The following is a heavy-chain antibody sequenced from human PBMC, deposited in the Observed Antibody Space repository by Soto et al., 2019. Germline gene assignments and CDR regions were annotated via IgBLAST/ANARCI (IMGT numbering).Heavy chain of an antibody. V-gene: IGHV4-30-4*01. J-gene: IGHJ5*02. Sequence: SETLSLTCTVSGGSISSGDYYWSWIRQPPGKGLEWIGYIYYSGSTYYNPSLKSRVTISVDTSKNQFSLKLSSVTAADTTVYYCARGQFVPSYDYGDYVGEDNWFDPWGQGTLVTVSS. CDR2: IYYSGST. D-gene: IGHD4-17*01. CDR3: ARGQFVPSYDYGDYVGEDNWFDP. CDR1: GGSISSGDYY.